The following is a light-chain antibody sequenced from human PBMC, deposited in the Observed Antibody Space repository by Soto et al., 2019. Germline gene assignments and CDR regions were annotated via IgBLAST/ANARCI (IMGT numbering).Light chain of an antibody. CDR2: DTS. J-gene: IGKJ5*01. Sequence: EIVMTQSPATLSVSPGERATLSCRASQSISIKLAWYQHKPGQAPRLLIYDTSTRAAGIPARFSGSGSGTDFTLTISSLQSEDFAVYYCQQYNTWRSISFGQWTRMETK. CDR1: QSISIK. V-gene: IGKV3-15*01. CDR3: QQYNTWRSIS.